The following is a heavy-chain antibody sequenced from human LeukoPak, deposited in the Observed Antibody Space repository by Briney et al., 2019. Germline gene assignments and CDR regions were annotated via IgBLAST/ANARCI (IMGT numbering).Heavy chain of an antibody. D-gene: IGHD5-12*01. V-gene: IGHV3-23*01. CDR2: ISGSGVTT. CDR1: GFTISTYA. Sequence: GGSLRLSCAASGFTISTYAMSWVRQAPGKGLEWVSAISGSGVTTYYADSVKGRFTISRGNSKNTLYLQMNSLRAEDTAVYYCAKANTGYENFDYWGQGTLVTVSS. CDR3: AKANTGYENFDY. J-gene: IGHJ4*02.